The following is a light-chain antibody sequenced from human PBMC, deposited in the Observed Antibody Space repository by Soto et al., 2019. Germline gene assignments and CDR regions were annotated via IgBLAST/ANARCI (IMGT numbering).Light chain of an antibody. J-gene: IGLJ2*01. CDR2: EGS. Sequence: QSALTQPASVSGSPGQSITISCTGTSSDVGSYNLVSWYQQHPGKAPKLMIYEGSKRPSGVSNRFSGSKSGNTASLTISGLRAEDEADYYCCSYAGSSYVVFGGGTKVTVL. CDR3: CSYAGSSYVV. V-gene: IGLV2-23*01. CDR1: SSDVGSYNL.